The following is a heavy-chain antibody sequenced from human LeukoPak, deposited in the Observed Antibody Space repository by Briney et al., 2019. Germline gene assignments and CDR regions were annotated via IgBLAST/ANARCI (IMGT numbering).Heavy chain of an antibody. D-gene: IGHD3-10*01. V-gene: IGHV4-39*07. Sequence: SETLSFTCTVSGGSISTSNYYWGWIRQPPGKGLEWIGNIFYSGSTYYGPSLKSRLTISLDTSRNQFSLKLSSVTAADTAVYYCARGGYGSGSFWYFDLWGRGTLVTVSS. J-gene: IGHJ2*01. CDR1: GGSISTSNYY. CDR2: IFYSGST. CDR3: ARGGYGSGSFWYFDL.